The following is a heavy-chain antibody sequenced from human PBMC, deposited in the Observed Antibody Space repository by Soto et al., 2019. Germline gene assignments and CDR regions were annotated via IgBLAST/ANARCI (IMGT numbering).Heavy chain of an antibody. D-gene: IGHD3-16*01. Sequence: QVQLQESGPGLVKPSETLSLTCSVSGDSISSGGHSWNWIRQAPGKRLEWIGYIYNNGGTYFNPSLTSRVIMSVDTAKNQFSLRLTSVTAEDTAVYYCAREGGVWGTSRRTNPYYYDFWGRGTLITVSP. J-gene: IGHJ4*02. CDR3: AREGGVWGTSRRTNPYYYDF. CDR1: GDSISSGGHS. V-gene: IGHV4-30-4*01. CDR2: IYNNGGT.